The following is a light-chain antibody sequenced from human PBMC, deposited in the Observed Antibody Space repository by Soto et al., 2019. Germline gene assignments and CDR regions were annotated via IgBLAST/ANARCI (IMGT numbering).Light chain of an antibody. J-gene: IGLJ1*01. CDR3: TSYTSSSTYV. V-gene: IGLV2-14*01. CDR1: SSDVGGYNY. Sequence: QSALTQPASVSGSPGQSITISCTGTSSDVGGYNYVSLFQQHPGKAPTLMIYDVTNRPSGVSNRFSGSKSGNTASLTISGLQAEDEADYYCTSYTSSSTYVFGSGTKLTVL. CDR2: DVT.